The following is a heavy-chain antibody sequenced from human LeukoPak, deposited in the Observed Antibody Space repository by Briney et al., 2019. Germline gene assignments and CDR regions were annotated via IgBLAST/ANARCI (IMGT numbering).Heavy chain of an antibody. J-gene: IGHJ3*02. CDR1: GFTFSSYW. CDR3: AREEEGDAFDI. V-gene: IGHV3-74*01. CDR2: INTDGSYT. Sequence: GGSLRLSCAASGFTFSSYWMHWVRQAPGKGLVWVSRINTDGSYTSYADSVKGRFTISRDNAKNTLYLQMNSLRAEDTAVYYCAREEEGDAFDIWGQGTMVTVSS.